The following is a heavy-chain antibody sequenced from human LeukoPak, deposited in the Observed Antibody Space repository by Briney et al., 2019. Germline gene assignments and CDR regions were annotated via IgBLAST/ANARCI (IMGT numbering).Heavy chain of an antibody. V-gene: IGHV1-18*01. CDR3: ARVGYGDPRRLYYYYMDV. Sequence: ASVKVSCKASGYTFTSYGISWVRQAPGQGLEWMGWISAYNGNTNYAQKPQGRVTMTTDTSTSTAYMELRSLRSDDTAVYYCARVGYGDPRRLYYYYMDVWGKGTTVTVSS. CDR1: GYTFTSYG. D-gene: IGHD4-17*01. CDR2: ISAYNGNT. J-gene: IGHJ6*03.